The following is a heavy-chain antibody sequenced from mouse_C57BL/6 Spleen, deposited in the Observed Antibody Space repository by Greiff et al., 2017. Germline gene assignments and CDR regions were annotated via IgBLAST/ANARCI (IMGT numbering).Heavy chain of an antibody. CDR1: GFTFTDYY. CDR2: IRNKANGYTT. V-gene: IGHV7-3*01. CDR3: ARYKQYGYPYYYAMDY. J-gene: IGHJ4*01. D-gene: IGHD2-2*01. Sequence: EMHLVESGGGLVQPGGSLSLSCAASGFTFTDYYMSWVRQPPGQALEWLGFIRNKANGYTTEYSSSVKGRFTISRDNSQSILYLQMNALRAEDSATYYCARYKQYGYPYYYAMDYWGQGTSVTVAS.